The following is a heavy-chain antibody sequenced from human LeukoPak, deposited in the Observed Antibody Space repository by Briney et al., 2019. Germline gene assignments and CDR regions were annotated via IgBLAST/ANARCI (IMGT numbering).Heavy chain of an antibody. V-gene: IGHV4-39*07. D-gene: IGHD2-8*02. CDR3: ARVSGVGYDGRGVFDY. Sequence: SETLSLTCAVSGGSISSNSYYLGWIRQPPGKGLEWIGSIYYSGSTYYNPSLKSRVTISVDTSKNQFSLNLSSVTVSDPAGDYCARVSGVGYDGRGVFDYWGQGTLVTVSS. J-gene: IGHJ4*02. CDR1: GGSISSNSYY. CDR2: IYYSGST.